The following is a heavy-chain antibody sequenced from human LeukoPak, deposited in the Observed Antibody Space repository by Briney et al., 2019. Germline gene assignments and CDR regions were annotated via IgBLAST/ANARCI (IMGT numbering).Heavy chain of an antibody. Sequence: PSETLSLTCTVSGGSIGSYYWSWIRQPAGKGLEWIGRIYTGGSTNYNPSLKSRVTMSVDTSKNQFSLKLSSVTAADTAVYYCARTIFGVAGGYYYYYMDVWGKGTTVTVSS. J-gene: IGHJ6*03. D-gene: IGHD3-3*01. CDR2: IYTGGST. CDR1: GGSIGSYY. CDR3: ARTIFGVAGGYYYYYMDV. V-gene: IGHV4-4*07.